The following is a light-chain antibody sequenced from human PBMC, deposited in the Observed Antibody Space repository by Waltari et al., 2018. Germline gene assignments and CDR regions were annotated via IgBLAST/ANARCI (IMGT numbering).Light chain of an antibody. Sequence: DIQMTQSPSTLSASVGARVTITCRASQTVSTGLAWYQQKPGKAPKLLIYDVSSLESGVPSRFSGSGSGTEFTLTISSLQPDDFATYYCQQYNSYSYTFGQGTKLEIK. CDR3: QQYNSYSYT. V-gene: IGKV1-5*01. CDR1: QTVSTG. CDR2: DVS. J-gene: IGKJ2*01.